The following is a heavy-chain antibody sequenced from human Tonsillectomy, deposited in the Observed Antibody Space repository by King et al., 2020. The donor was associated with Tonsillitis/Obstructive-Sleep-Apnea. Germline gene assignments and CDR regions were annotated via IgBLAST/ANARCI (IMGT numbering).Heavy chain of an antibody. Sequence: VQLVESGGGLIQPEGSLRLSCAASGFNVSRNYMSWVRQAPGMGLEGVSVIFIGDTTDYADSVKGRFAISRDNSKNTLYLQIHSLRVEDTAVYYCAGDEIGVNLLRYWGQGAQVTVSS. CDR1: GFNVSRNY. V-gene: IGHV3-53*01. D-gene: IGHD3-3*01. J-gene: IGHJ4*02. CDR2: IFIGDTT. CDR3: AGDEIGVNLLRY.